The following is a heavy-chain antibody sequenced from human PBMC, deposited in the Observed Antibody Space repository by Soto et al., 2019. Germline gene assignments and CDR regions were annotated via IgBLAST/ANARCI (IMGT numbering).Heavy chain of an antibody. CDR2: IYSGGST. D-gene: IGHD3-3*01. Sequence: GGSLRLSCAASGFTVSSNYMSWVRQAPGKGLEWVSVIYSGGSTYYADSVKGRFTISRDNSKNTLYLQMNSLNAEDTAVYYSARDHRDDFWSGYYINHRMGYYYMDVWGKGTMVTVSS. CDR1: GFTVSSNY. J-gene: IGHJ6*03. V-gene: IGHV3-66*01. CDR3: ARDHRDDFWSGYYINHRMGYYYMDV.